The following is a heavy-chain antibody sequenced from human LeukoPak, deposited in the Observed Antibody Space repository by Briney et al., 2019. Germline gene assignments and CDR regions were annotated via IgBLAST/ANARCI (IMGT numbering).Heavy chain of an antibody. J-gene: IGHJ4*02. V-gene: IGHV1-2*04. CDR3: ARTAMLGFGEFPRPFDY. D-gene: IGHD3-10*01. CDR2: INPNSGGT. Sequence: ASVKVSCKASGYTFTGYYMHWVRQAPGQGREWVGWINPNSGGTNYAQKFQGWVTMTRDTSISTAYMELSRLRSDDTAVYYCARTAMLGFGEFPRPFDYWGQGTLVTVSS. CDR1: GYTFTGYY.